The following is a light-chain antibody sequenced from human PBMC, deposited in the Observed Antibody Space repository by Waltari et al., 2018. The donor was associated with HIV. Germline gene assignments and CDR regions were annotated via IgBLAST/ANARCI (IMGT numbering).Light chain of an antibody. CDR2: WAS. Sequence: DIVMTQSPDSLTVSLGERATINCKSSQSVLYSSNNKNYLAWYQQKPGQPPKLLIYWASTRESGVPDRFSGSGSGTDFTLTIASLQAEDVAVYYCHQYYSIPRTFGQGTKVEI. CDR1: QSVLYSSNNKNY. J-gene: IGKJ1*01. V-gene: IGKV4-1*01. CDR3: HQYYSIPRT.